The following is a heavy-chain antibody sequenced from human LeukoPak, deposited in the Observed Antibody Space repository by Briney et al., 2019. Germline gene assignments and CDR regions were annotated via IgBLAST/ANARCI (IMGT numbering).Heavy chain of an antibody. Sequence: SVKVSCKASGGTFSSYAISWVRQAPGQGPEWMGGIIPIFGTANYAQKFQGRVTITTDESTSTAYMELSSLRSEDTAVYYCARGDYGDYYFAYWGQGTLVTVSS. D-gene: IGHD4-17*01. CDR2: IIPIFGTA. V-gene: IGHV1-69*05. CDR3: ARGDYGDYYFAY. CDR1: GGTFSSYA. J-gene: IGHJ4*02.